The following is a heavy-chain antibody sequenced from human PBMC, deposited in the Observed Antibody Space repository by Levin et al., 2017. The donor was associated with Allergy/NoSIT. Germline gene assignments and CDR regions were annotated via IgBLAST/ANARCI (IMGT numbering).Heavy chain of an antibody. V-gene: IGHV3-48*01. CDR2: ISSSSTTI. CDR1: GFTFSTYS. D-gene: IGHD3-10*01. CDR3: ARDANYYGSGSYYRNFDY. Sequence: LPGGSLRLSCAASGFTFSTYSMNWVRQAPGKGLEWLSYISSSSTTIYSADSVKGRFTISRDNARNSLYLQMTSLRVEDTAVYYCARDANYYGSGSYYRNFDYWGQGTLVTVSS. J-gene: IGHJ4*02.